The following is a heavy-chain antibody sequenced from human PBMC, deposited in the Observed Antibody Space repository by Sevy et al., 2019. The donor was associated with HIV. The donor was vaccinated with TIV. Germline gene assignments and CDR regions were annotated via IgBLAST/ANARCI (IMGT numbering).Heavy chain of an antibody. V-gene: IGHV4-38-2*01. D-gene: IGHD2-21*01. Sequence: SETLSLTCAVSGYSISSGYYWGWIRQPPGKGLEWIGSISHSGSTYYNPSLKSRVTISVDTSKNQFSLKLSSVTAADTAVYDCARLMAGIVVLSFDYWGQGTLVTVSS. J-gene: IGHJ4*02. CDR1: GYSISSGYY. CDR2: ISHSGST. CDR3: ARLMAGIVVLSFDY.